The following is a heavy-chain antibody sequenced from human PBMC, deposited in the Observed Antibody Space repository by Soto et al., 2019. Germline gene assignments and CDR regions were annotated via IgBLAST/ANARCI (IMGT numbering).Heavy chain of an antibody. CDR2: IFYDAST. J-gene: IGHJ5*02. V-gene: IGHV4-38-2*01. D-gene: IGHD1-26*01. Sequence: PSETLSLTCDVSGEYISNGYFWAWIRQPPGKGLEWIGSIFYDASTYDNPSLKSRVTMSVDTSTNQFSLRLKSVTAADTAVYYCARLFGASWRFDPWGQGSLVTAS. CDR3: ARLFGASWRFDP. CDR1: GEYISNGYF.